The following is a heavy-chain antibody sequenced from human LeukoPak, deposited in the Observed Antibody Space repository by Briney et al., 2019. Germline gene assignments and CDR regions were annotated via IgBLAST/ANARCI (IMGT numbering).Heavy chain of an antibody. CDR3: ARDSSGWYLYPNWFDP. J-gene: IGHJ5*02. CDR2: ISYDGSNK. V-gene: IGHV3-30-3*01. CDR1: GFTFSSYA. D-gene: IGHD6-19*01. Sequence: GGSLRLSCAASGFTFSSYAMHWVRQAPGKGLEWVAVISYDGSNKYYADSVKGRFTISRDNSKNTLYLQMNSLRAEDTAVYYCARDSSGWYLYPNWFDPWGQGTLVTVSS.